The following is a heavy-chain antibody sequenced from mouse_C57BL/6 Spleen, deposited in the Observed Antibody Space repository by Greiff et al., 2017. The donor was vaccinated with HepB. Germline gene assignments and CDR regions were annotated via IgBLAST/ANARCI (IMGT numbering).Heavy chain of an antibody. CDR1: GYSITSGYY. CDR2: ISYDGSN. J-gene: IGHJ1*03. V-gene: IGHV3-6*01. D-gene: IGHD2-12*01. Sequence: EVKLVESGPGLVKPSQSLSLTCSVTGYSITSGYYWNWIRQFPGNKLEWMGYISYDGSNNYNPSLKNRISITRDTSKNQFFLKLNSVTTEDTATYYCARGGSDYSRYFDVWGTGTTVTVSS. CDR3: ARGGSDYSRYFDV.